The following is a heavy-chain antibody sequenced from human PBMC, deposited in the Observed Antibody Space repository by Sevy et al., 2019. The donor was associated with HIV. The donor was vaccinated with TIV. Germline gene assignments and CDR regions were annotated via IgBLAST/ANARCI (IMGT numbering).Heavy chain of an antibody. V-gene: IGHV3-33*08. J-gene: IGHJ4*02. CDR3: ARGGGYCGGDCYSVHY. CDR1: GFTFSSYV. Sequence: GGSLRLSCAASGFTFSSYVMHWVRQAPGKGLEWVALIWYDGTIKYYADSVMGRFTTSRENSKDKLFLQMNSLTPEVTAVCYCARGGGYCGGDCYSVHYRGQGALVTV. CDR2: IWYDGTIK. D-gene: IGHD2-21*02.